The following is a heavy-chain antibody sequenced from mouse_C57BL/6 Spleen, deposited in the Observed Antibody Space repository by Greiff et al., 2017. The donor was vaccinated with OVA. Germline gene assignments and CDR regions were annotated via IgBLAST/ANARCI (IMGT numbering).Heavy chain of an antibody. CDR2: INPYNGGT. Sequence: VQLQQSGPVLVKPGASVKMSCKASGYTFTDYYMNWVKQSHGKSLEWIGVINPYNGGTSYNQKFKGKATLTVDKSSSTAYMELNSLTSEDSAVYYGARRSEDGSSYYYAMEDWGKGTSVTVSS. CDR3: ARRSEDGSSYYYAMED. J-gene: IGHJ4*01. CDR1: GYTFTDYY. D-gene: IGHD1-1*01. V-gene: IGHV1-19*01.